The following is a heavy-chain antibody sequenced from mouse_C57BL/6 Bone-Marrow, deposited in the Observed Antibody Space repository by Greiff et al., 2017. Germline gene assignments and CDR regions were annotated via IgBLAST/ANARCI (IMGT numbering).Heavy chain of an antibody. J-gene: IGHJ2*01. CDR1: GYTFTDYY. CDR2: INPNNGGT. V-gene: IGHV1-26*01. CDR3: AKNYYGSSYYY. Sequence: VQLQQSGPELVKPGASVKISCKASGYTFTDYYMNWVKQSHGKSLEWIGDINPNNGGTSYNQKLKDKATLTADKSSSTAYMQLSSLTYEDSAVYYCAKNYYGSSYYYWGQGTTLTVSS. D-gene: IGHD1-1*01.